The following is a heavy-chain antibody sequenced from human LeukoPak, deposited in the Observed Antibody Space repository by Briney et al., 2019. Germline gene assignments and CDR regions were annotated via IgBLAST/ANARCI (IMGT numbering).Heavy chain of an antibody. V-gene: IGHV1-24*01. Sequence: ASVKVSCKVSGYTLTELSMHWVRQAPGKGLEWMGGFDPEDGETIYAQKFQGRVTMTEDTSTDTAYMELSSLRSEDTAVYYCATGVSWVVAENEYFQHWARAPWSPSPQ. CDR2: FDPEDGET. CDR3: ATGVSWVVAENEYFQH. CDR1: GYTLTELS. J-gene: IGHJ1*01. D-gene: IGHD2-15*01.